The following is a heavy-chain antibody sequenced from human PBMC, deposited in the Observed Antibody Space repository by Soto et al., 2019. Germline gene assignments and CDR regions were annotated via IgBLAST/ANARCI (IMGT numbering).Heavy chain of an antibody. CDR3: ARASISTVTTFSYYYYGMDV. V-gene: IGHV1-2*02. Sequence: VSVKVSCKASGYTFTGYYMHWVRQAPGQGLEWMGWINPIIGGTNYAQKFQGRVTMTRDTSISTAYMELSSLRSEDTAVYYCARASISTVTTFSYYYYGMDVWGQGTTVTVSS. J-gene: IGHJ6*02. D-gene: IGHD4-4*01. CDR1: GYTFTGYY. CDR2: INPIIGGT.